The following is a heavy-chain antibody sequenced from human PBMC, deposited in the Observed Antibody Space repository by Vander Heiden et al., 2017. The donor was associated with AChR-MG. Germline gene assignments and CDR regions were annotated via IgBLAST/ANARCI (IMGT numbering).Heavy chain of an antibody. D-gene: IGHD3-3*01. Sequence: EVQLVQSGAEVKTHGESLTISCQGSGYSFTSYWLGGVRQMPGKGLEWRGIIYPGDSDTRYSPSFQGQVTISADKSISTAYLQWSSLKASDTAMYYCARHSLQFTIFGVVIANWFDPWGQGTLVTVSS. CDR2: IYPGDSDT. V-gene: IGHV5-51*01. CDR1: GYSFTSYW. J-gene: IGHJ5*02. CDR3: ARHSLQFTIFGVVIANWFDP.